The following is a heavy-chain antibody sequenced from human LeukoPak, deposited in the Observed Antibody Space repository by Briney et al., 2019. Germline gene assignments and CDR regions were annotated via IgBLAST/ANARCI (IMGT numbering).Heavy chain of an antibody. CDR3: ARVAAGYSVNYFDY. D-gene: IGHD4-23*01. CDR2: ISDSGGTT. J-gene: IGHJ4*02. CDR1: GLTFSSNA. Sequence: PWGSLRLSCAASGLTFSSNAMSWVRQAPGKGLEWVSAISDSGGTTYYADSVKGRFTISRDNVENSLYLQMNSLRDEDTAVYYCARVAAGYSVNYFDYWGQGTLVTVSS. V-gene: IGHV3-23*01.